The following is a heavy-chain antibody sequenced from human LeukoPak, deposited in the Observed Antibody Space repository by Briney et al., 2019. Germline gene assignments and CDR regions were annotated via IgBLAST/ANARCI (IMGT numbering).Heavy chain of an antibody. CDR3: ARVRVIWDLDDAFDI. CDR1: GFIFDDYA. J-gene: IGHJ3*02. CDR2: INWNGGTT. V-gene: IGHV3-20*04. D-gene: IGHD1-26*01. Sequence: PGGSLRLSCAASGFIFDDYAMSWVRQAPGKGLEWVSGINWNGGTTAHADSMKGRFTISRDNAKNSLYLQMNSLSAEDTALYYCARVRVIWDLDDAFDIWGQGTMVTVSS.